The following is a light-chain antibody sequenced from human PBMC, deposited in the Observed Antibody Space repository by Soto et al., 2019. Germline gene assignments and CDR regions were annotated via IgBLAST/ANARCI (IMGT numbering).Light chain of an antibody. CDR1: QSVSSSY. CDR3: QQYGSSPPFT. V-gene: IGKV3-20*01. J-gene: IGKJ3*01. CDR2: GAS. Sequence: EIVLTQSPGTLSLSPGERATLSCRASQSVSSSYLAWYQQKPGQAPRLLIYGASSRATGIPDRFSGSGSGTDFTLTISRLEPEDFAVXYCQQYGSSPPFTFGPGTKVDIK.